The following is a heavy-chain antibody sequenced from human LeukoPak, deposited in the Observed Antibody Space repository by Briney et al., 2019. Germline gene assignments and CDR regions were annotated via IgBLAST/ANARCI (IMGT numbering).Heavy chain of an antibody. J-gene: IGHJ4*02. Sequence: GASVKVSCKASGYTFTSYDINWVRQATGQGLEWMGWMNPNSGNTGYAQKFQGRVTMTRNTSISTAYMELSSLRSEDTAVYYCARFVVTVTTRGIDYWGQGTLVTVSS. CDR1: GYTFTSYD. CDR3: ARFVVTVTTRGIDY. V-gene: IGHV1-8*01. CDR2: MNPNSGNT. D-gene: IGHD4-17*01.